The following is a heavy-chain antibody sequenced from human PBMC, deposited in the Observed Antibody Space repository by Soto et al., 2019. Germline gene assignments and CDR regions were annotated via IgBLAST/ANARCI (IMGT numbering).Heavy chain of an antibody. D-gene: IGHD2-2*01. CDR3: ARAVLPATAPFDY. V-gene: IGHV4-59*01. CDR2: IYYSGST. CDR1: GGSISSYY. J-gene: IGHJ4*02. Sequence: SETLSLTCIVSGGSISSYYWSWIRQPPGRGLEWIGYIYYSGSTNYNPSLKSRVTISVDTSKNQFSLKLSSVTAADTAVYYCARAVLPATAPFDYWGQGTLVTVSS.